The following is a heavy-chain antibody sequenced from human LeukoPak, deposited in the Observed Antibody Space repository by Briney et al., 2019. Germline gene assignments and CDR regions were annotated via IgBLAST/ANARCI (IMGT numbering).Heavy chain of an antibody. D-gene: IGHD3-22*01. J-gene: IGHJ1*01. CDR3: ARDAPTSSHGDYSD. CDR2: IYHSGST. Sequence: SGTLSLTCTVSGDSISSSNWWSWVRQPPGKGLEWIGEIYHSGSTNYNPSLKSRVTIAVDKSNNQFSLKLTSVTAADTAVYYCARDAPTSSHGDYSDWGQGTLVTVSS. CDR1: GDSISSSNW. V-gene: IGHV4-4*02.